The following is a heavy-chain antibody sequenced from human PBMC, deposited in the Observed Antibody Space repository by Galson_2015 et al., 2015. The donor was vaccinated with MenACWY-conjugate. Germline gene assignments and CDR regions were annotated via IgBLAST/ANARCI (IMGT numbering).Heavy chain of an antibody. J-gene: IGHJ4*02. CDR2: TSYDGSQK. CDR1: GFTISRYA. Sequence: SLRLSCAASGFTISRYAMHWVRQAPGKGLEWVAVTSYDGSQKYYADSVKGRFTISRDNSKNTLYLQMNSLREEDTAVYYCARDQQGYNSSLHRSFDYWGQGTLVTVSS. CDR3: ARDQQGYNSSLHRSFDY. V-gene: IGHV3-30*04. D-gene: IGHD5-18*01.